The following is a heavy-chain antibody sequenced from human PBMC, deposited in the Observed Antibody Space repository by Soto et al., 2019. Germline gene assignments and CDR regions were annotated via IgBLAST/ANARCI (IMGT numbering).Heavy chain of an antibody. V-gene: IGHV3-48*02. CDR3: ARGQRPLWYFDL. Sequence: GGSLRLSCAASGFTFSSYSMNWVRQAPGKGLEWVSYISSSSSTIYYADSVKGRFTISRDNAKNKLYLQMNRLRDEDTAVYYCARGQRPLWYFDLWGRGTLVTVSS. CDR1: GFTFSSYS. J-gene: IGHJ2*01. CDR2: ISSSSSTI.